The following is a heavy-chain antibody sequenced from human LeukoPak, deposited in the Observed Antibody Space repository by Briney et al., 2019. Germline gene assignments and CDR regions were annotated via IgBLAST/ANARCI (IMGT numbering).Heavy chain of an antibody. D-gene: IGHD6-19*01. J-gene: IGHJ3*02. V-gene: IGHV3-64*01. CDR3: AKNRSESSCWEGDAFDI. CDR2: ISSNGGST. Sequence: AGGSLRLSCAASGFTFSSYAMHWVRQAPGKGLEYVSAISSNGGSTYYANSVKGRFTISRDNSKNTLYLQMGSLRAEDMAVYYCAKNRSESSCWEGDAFDIWGQGTMVTVSS. CDR1: GFTFSSYA.